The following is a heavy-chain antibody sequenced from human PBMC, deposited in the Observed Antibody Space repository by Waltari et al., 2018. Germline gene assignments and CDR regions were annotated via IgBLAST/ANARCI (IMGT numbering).Heavy chain of an antibody. CDR2: ISIYNDNA. CDR1: GYTFISYG. J-gene: IGHJ4*02. Sequence: QVQLVQSGAAVKEPGASVKVSCKASGYTFISYGISWVRQAPGQGLEWMGWISIYNDNANYAQKLQGRVTMTTDTSTSTAYMELRSLRSDDTAVYYCARGDYYDSSGYFRYDNWGQGTLVTVSS. CDR3: ARGDYYDSSGYFRYDN. V-gene: IGHV1-18*01. D-gene: IGHD3-22*01.